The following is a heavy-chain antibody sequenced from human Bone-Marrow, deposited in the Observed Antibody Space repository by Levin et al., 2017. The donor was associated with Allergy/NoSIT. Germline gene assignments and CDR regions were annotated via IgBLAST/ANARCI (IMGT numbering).Heavy chain of an antibody. CDR1: GFNLGDYY. J-gene: IGHJ5*02. D-gene: IGHD1-26*01. CDR2: ITPNGRFT. V-gene: IGHV3-11*03. CDR3: ARSGTRLVGAGDL. Sequence: GGSLRLSCEASGFNLGDYYMTWIRQAPGKGLEWVAYITPNGRFTKYADSVKGRFTTSRDDATNSLYLQLSSLRAEDTALYYCARSGTRLVGAGDLWGQGTLVSVSS.